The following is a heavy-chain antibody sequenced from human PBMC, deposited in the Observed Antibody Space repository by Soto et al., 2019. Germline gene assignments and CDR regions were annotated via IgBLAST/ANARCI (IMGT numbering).Heavy chain of an antibody. CDR3: ARVGGFDWLLYDAFDI. Sequence: ASVKVSCKASGYTFTGYYMHWVRQAPGQGLEWMGWINPNSGGTNYAQKFQGWVTMTRDTSISTAYMELSRLRSDDTALYYCARVGGFDWLLYDAFDIWGQGTMVTVSS. CDR2: INPNSGGT. V-gene: IGHV1-2*04. CDR1: GYTFTGYY. J-gene: IGHJ3*02. D-gene: IGHD3-9*01.